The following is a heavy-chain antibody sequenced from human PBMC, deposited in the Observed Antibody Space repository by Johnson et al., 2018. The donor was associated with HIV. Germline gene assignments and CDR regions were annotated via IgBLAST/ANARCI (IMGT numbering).Heavy chain of an antibody. CDR2: IKQDGSEK. CDR3: AREGMAVAGAFDI. J-gene: IGHJ3*02. CDR1: GFTFSSYW. D-gene: IGHD6-19*01. Sequence: VQVVESGGGLVQPGGSLRLSCAASGFTFSSYWMSWVRQAPGKGLEWVANIKQDGSEKYYVDSVKGRFAISRDNAKNSLYLQMNSLRAEDTAVYYCAREGMAVAGAFDIWGQGTMVTVSS. V-gene: IGHV3-7*01.